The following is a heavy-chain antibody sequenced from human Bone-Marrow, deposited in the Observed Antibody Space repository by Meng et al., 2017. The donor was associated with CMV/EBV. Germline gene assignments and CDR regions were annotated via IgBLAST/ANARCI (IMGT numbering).Heavy chain of an antibody. Sequence: ASVKVSCKASGYTFTSYDINWVRQATGQGLEWMGWMNPNSGNTGYAQKFQGRVTMTRNTSISTAYMELSRLRSDDTAVYYCASLPYYGSGSWTYYYYGMAVWGQGHTVPV. CDR1: GYTFTSYD. D-gene: IGHD3-10*01. CDR3: ASLPYYGSGSWTYYYYGMAV. J-gene: IGHJ6*02. V-gene: IGHV1-8*01. CDR2: MNPNSGNT.